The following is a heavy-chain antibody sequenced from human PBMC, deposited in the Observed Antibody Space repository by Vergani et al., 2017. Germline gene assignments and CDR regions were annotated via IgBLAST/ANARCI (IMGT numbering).Heavy chain of an antibody. CDR2: IHPADSET. CDR1: GYSFTNYW. D-gene: IGHD6-25*01. Sequence: EVQLVQSGAEVKKPGESLKISCQISGYSFTNYWIGWVRQMPGKGLEWMGIIHPADSETRYSPSFQGQVTISVDKSISTAYLQRGSLRASDSAMYYCARLYGRDRSGSKYFDYWVQGTLVTVSS. J-gene: IGHJ4*02. CDR3: ARLYGRDRSGSKYFDY. V-gene: IGHV5-51*01.